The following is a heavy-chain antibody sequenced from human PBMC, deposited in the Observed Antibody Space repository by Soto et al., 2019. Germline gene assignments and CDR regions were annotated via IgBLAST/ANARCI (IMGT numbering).Heavy chain of an antibody. CDR2: ITTGNGDT. CDR1: GYIFSSYH. CDR3: AGEDGGGPLDY. V-gene: IGHV1-3*04. J-gene: IGHJ4*01. D-gene: IGHD3-10*01. Sequence: QVQLEQSGAEVKKPGASVKVSCKTFGYIFSSYHMHWVRQAPGQSPEWMGYITTGNGDTEYSQKFQGRVTIASDTSARTVYMDLSSLGSEDTAVYYFAGEDGGGPLDYWGQGTLVTVSS.